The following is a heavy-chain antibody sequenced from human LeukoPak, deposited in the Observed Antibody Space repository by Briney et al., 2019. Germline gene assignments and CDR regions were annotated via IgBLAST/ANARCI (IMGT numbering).Heavy chain of an antibody. CDR1: GGTFSSYA. CDR2: IIPIFGTA. D-gene: IGHD3-22*01. Sequence: GASVKVSCKASGGTFSSYAISWVRQAPGQGLEWMGGIIPIFGTANYAQKFQGRVTITADESTSTAYMELSSLRSEDTAVYYCARDRGSYYDSSGYVYWGQGTLVTVSS. J-gene: IGHJ4*02. CDR3: ARDRGSYYDSSGYVY. V-gene: IGHV1-69*13.